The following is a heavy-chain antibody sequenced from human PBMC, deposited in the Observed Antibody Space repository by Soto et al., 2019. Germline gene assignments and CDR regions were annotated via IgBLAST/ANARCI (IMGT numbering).Heavy chain of an antibody. CDR1: GGTFSSYA. Sequence: SVKVSCKASGGTFSSYAISWVRQAPGQGLEWMGGIIPIFGTANYAQKFQGRVTITADESTSTAYMELSSLRSEDTAVYYCARLLCSSTSCPNPYFNYWGQGTLVTVSS. D-gene: IGHD2-2*01. J-gene: IGHJ4*02. CDR2: IIPIFGTA. V-gene: IGHV1-69*13. CDR3: ARLLCSSTSCPNPYFNY.